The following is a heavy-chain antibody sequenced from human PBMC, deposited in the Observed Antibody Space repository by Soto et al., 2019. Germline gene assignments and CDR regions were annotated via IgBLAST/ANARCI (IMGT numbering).Heavy chain of an antibody. D-gene: IGHD6-19*01. J-gene: IGHJ5*02. CDR3: AKAILQWQKVEWFDH. CDR2: LYGSGDT. CDR1: GFTVGAKY. Sequence: EAKLVESGGGLVQPGGSLRLSCAASGFTVGAKYMSWVRQAPGKGLEWVSVLYGSGDTYYADSVRGRFTISRDSSKNTLYLQMNSLRLDDTGVYYCAKAILQWQKVEWFDHWGQGALVSVSS. V-gene: IGHV3-66*01.